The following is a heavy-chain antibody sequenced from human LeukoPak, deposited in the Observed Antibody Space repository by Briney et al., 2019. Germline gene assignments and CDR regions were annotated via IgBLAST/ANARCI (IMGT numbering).Heavy chain of an antibody. CDR1: GGSFSGYY. J-gene: IGHJ4*02. CDR2: INHSGST. D-gene: IGHD3-22*01. V-gene: IGHV4-34*01. CDR3: ARVDYYDSSGYYSVGYFDY. Sequence: TSETLSLTCAVYGGSFSGYYWSWIRQPPGKGLEWMGEINHSGSTNYNPSLKSRVTISVDTSKNQFSLKLSSVTAADTAVYYCARVDYYDSSGYYSVGYFDYWGQGTLVTVSS.